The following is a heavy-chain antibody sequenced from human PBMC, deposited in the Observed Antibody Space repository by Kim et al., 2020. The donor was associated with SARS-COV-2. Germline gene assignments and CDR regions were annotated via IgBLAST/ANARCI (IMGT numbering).Heavy chain of an antibody. D-gene: IGHD2-2*02. CDR1: GYTFTSYY. CDR3: ARVLRLTDCSSTSCYNREIGFYGMDV. V-gene: IGHV1-46*01. CDR2: INPSGGST. Sequence: ASVKVSCKASGYTFTSYYMHWVRQAPGQGLELMGIINPSGGSTSYAQKFQGRVTTTRDTSTSTVYMELSSLRSEDTAVYYCARVLRLTDCSSTSCYNREIGFYGMDVWGQGTTVTVSS. J-gene: IGHJ6*02.